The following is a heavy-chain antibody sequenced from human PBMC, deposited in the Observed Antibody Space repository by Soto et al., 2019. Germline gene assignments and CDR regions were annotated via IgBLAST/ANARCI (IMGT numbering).Heavy chain of an antibody. CDR1: GGSFRGFC. J-gene: IGHJ6*02. V-gene: IGHV4-34*01. D-gene: IGHD3-22*01. CDR2: INHSGIT. CDR3: ARGYYYDSSGPNLYGMDV. Sequence: PSETLSLTCAVYGGSFRGFCWSWIRQPPGKGLEWIGEINHSGITNYNPSLKSRVTISVDTSKNQFSLKLSSVTAADTAVYYCARGYYYDSSGPNLYGMDVWGQGTTVTVSS.